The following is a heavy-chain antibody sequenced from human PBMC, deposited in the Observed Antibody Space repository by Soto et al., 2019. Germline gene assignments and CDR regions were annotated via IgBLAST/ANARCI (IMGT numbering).Heavy chain of an antibody. CDR1: GFTFSSYS. Sequence: PGGSLRLSCAATGFTFSSYSMNWVCQAPGKGLEWVSFISSSSNYIYYADLVKGRFTISRDNAKNSLYLQMNSLRAEDTAVYYCARVPSSRAYWFDPWGQGTLVTVSS. CDR3: ARVPSSRAYWFDP. V-gene: IGHV3-21*01. J-gene: IGHJ5*02. D-gene: IGHD3-10*01. CDR2: ISSSSNYI.